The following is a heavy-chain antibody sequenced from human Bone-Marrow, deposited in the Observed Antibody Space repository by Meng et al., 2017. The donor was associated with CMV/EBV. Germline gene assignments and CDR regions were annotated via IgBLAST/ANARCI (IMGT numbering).Heavy chain of an antibody. V-gene: IGHV6-1*01. CDR1: GDSVSSNSAA. D-gene: IGHD6-13*01. CDR2: TYYRSKWYN. Sequence: SCAISGDSVSSNSAAWNWIRQSPSRGLEWLGRTYYRSKWYNDYAVSVKSRITINPDTSKNQFSLQLNSVTPEDTAVYYCAREGIAAAGTHYYYYYGMDVWGQGTTVTVSS. CDR3: AREGIAAAGTHYYYYYGMDV. J-gene: IGHJ6*02.